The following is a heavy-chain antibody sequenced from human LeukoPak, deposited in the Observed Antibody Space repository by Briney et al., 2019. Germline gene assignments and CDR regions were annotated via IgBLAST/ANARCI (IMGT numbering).Heavy chain of an antibody. CDR2: INSDGSGT. CDR1: GFTFSSYW. J-gene: IGHJ5*01. V-gene: IGHV3-74*01. Sequence: GGXXRLSCAASGFTFSSYWMHWVRHAPGKGLVWVSRINSDGSGTIYADSVRGRFTISRDNAKNTLYLQVNSLRAEDTAVYYCARTEGTVAYDSWGQGTLVTVSS. D-gene: IGHD4-23*01. CDR3: ARTEGTVAYDS.